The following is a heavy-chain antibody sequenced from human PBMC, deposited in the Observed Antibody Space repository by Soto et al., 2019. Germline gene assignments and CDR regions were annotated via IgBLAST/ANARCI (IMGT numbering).Heavy chain of an antibody. Sequence: ASVKVDFNAAGYAFTSYGISLVRQEKGQGLEWMGWISAYNGNTNYAQKLQGRVTMTTDTSTSTAYMELRSLRSDDTAVYYCARDRHLRHFDPTYNWFDPWGQGTLVTVSS. CDR3: ARDRHLRHFDPTYNWFDP. V-gene: IGHV1-18*01. D-gene: IGHD3-9*01. CDR1: GYAFTSYG. CDR2: ISAYNGNT. J-gene: IGHJ5*02.